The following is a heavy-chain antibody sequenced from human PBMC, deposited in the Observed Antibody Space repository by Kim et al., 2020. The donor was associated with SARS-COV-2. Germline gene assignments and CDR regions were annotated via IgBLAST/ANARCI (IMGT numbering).Heavy chain of an antibody. CDR3: ARRAGYYYGSGLGY. Sequence: SETLSLTCAVYGGSFSGYYWSWIRQPPGKGLEWIGEINHSGSTNYNPSLKSRVTISVDTSKNQFSLKLSSVTTADTAVYYCARRAGYYYGSGLGYWGQGT. CDR2: INHSGST. D-gene: IGHD3-10*01. V-gene: IGHV4-34*01. J-gene: IGHJ4*02. CDR1: GGSFSGYY.